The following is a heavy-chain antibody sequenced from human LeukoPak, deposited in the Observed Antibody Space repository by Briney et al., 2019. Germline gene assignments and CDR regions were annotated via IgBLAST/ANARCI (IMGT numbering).Heavy chain of an antibody. CDR2: ISGSGDIT. Sequence: TGGSLRLSRAASGFTFSNYAMTWVRQAPGKGLEWVSAISGSGDITYYADSVKGRFTISRDNSKNTLYLQMDSLRVEDTAVHYCAKVTGGDMITYGGVDYWGQGTRVTVSS. CDR1: GFTFSNYA. V-gene: IGHV3-23*01. J-gene: IGHJ4*02. CDR3: AKVTGGDMITYGGVDY. D-gene: IGHD3-16*01.